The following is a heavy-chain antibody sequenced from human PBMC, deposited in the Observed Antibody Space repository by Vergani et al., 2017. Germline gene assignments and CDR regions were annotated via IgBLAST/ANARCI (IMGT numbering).Heavy chain of an antibody. CDR3: ATRKVSVVAATVGLDAFDI. D-gene: IGHD2-15*01. CDR2: FDPEDGET. Sequence: QLVQSGPEVKKPGASVKVSCKVSGYTLTELSMHWVRQAPGKGLEWMGGFDPEDGETIYAQKFQGRVTMTEDTSTDTAYMELSSLRSEDTAVYYCATRKVSVVAATVGLDAFDIWGQGTMVTVSS. CDR1: GYTLTELS. V-gene: IGHV1-24*01. J-gene: IGHJ3*02.